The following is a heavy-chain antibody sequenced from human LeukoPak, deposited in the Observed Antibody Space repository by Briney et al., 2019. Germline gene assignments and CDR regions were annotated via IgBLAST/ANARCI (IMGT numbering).Heavy chain of an antibody. CDR3: ARIRDGYNP. J-gene: IGHJ5*02. V-gene: IGHV1-69*04. CDR1: GGTFSSYA. D-gene: IGHD5-24*01. Sequence: ASVKVSCKASGGTFSSYAISWVRQAPGQGLEWMERIIPIFGIANYAQKFQGRVTITADKSTSTAYMELSSLRSEDTAVYYCARIRDGYNPWGQGTLVTVSS. CDR2: IIPIFGIA.